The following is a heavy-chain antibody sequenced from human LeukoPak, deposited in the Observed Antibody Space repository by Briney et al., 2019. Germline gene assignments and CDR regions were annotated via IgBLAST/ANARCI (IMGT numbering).Heavy chain of an antibody. CDR3: ARERPQYYYDSSGYSRGYFDY. CDR2: IYHSGST. CDR1: GYSISNGYY. J-gene: IGHJ4*02. D-gene: IGHD3-22*01. Sequence: SETLSLTCTVSGYSISNGYYWGWIRQPPGKGLEWIGSIYHSGSTYYNPSLKSRVSVSVDTSENQFSLKLSSVTAADTAVYYCARERPQYYYDSSGYSRGYFDYWGQGTLVIVSS. V-gene: IGHV4-38-2*02.